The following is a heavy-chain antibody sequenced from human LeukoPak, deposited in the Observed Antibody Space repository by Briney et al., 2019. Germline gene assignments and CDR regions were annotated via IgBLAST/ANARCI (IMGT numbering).Heavy chain of an antibody. CDR3: ARDSRGYSGSWYPFDY. CDR2: ISSSSSYI. J-gene: IGHJ4*02. Sequence: PGGSLRLSCAASGFTFCSYSMNWVRQAPGKGLEWVSSISSSSSYIYYADSVKGRFTISRDNAKNSLYLQMNSLRAEDTAVYYCARDSRGYSGSWYPFDYWGQGTLVTVSS. V-gene: IGHV3-21*01. CDR1: GFTFCSYS. D-gene: IGHD6-13*01.